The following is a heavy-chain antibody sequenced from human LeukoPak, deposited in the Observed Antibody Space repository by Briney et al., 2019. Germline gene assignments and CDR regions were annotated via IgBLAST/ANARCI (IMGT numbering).Heavy chain of an antibody. D-gene: IGHD6-19*01. CDR1: GFTFSSYS. CDR2: ISDSRRTI. Sequence: GALRLSCAASGFTFSSYSMNWVRQAPGKGLEWVSFISDSRRTIYYADSVKGRFTISRDNSKNTLSLQMNSLRPDDTALYYCAGGQMFTSGGFESWGQGALVTVSS. V-gene: IGHV3-48*01. CDR3: AGGQMFTSGGFES. J-gene: IGHJ4*02.